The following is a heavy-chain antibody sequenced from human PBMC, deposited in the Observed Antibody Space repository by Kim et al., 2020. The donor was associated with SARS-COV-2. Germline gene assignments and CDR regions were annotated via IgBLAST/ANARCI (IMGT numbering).Heavy chain of an antibody. CDR2: IYYSGST. V-gene: IGHV4-39*01. J-gene: IGHJ5*02. CDR1: GGSISSSSYY. Sequence: SETLSLTCTVSGGSISSSSYYWGWIRQPPGKGLEWIGSIYYSGSTSYNPSLKSRVTISVDTSKNQFSLKLSSWTAADTAVYYCASLRRGAVAGIIGTSNNWFDPWGQGTLVTVSS. D-gene: IGHD6-19*01. CDR3: ASLRRGAVAGIIGTSNNWFDP.